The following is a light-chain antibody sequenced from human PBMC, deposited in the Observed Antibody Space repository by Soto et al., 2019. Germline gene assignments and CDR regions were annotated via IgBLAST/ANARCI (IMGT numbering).Light chain of an antibody. J-gene: IGLJ2*01. CDR3: QSYDRTNVV. CDR2: RDD. Sequence: FMLTQPHSVSESPGKTITITCARSRGSVASNYVQWFQQRPGSAPTTIIYRDDQRPSGVPDRFSASVDSSSNSASLTISGLKTEDKADYYCQSYDRTNVVFGGGTKLTVL. CDR1: RGSVASNY. V-gene: IGLV6-57*03.